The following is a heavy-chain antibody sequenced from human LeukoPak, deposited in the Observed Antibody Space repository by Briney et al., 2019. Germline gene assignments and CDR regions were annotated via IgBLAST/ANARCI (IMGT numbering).Heavy chain of an antibody. CDR3: ARDLVVVVTATRERPWYFDL. Sequence: GGSLRFSCAASGFNFADSAMSWVRQTPRQGLKWVSLISFNGRNTYYGDSVKGRFTISRDNSKDTVYLQMNSLRAEDTAVYYCARDLVVVVTATRERPWYFDLWGRGTLVTVSS. CDR1: GFNFADSA. V-gene: IGHV3-23*01. CDR2: ISFNGRNT. D-gene: IGHD2-21*02. J-gene: IGHJ2*01.